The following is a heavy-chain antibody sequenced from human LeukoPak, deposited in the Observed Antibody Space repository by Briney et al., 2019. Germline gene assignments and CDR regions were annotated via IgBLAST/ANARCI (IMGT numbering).Heavy chain of an antibody. CDR3: ARRAYCSSTSCYWNDY. Sequence: SETLSLTCTVAGGSISSSSYYWGWIRQPPGKGLEWIGSIYYSGSTYYNPSLKSRVTISVDTSKNQFSLKLSSVTAADTAVYYCARRAYCSSTSCYWNDYWGQGTLVTVSS. CDR1: GGSISSSSYY. V-gene: IGHV4-39*01. J-gene: IGHJ4*02. D-gene: IGHD2-2*01. CDR2: IYYSGST.